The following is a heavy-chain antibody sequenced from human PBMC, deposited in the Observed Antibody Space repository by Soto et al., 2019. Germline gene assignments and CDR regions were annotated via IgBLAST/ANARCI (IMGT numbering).Heavy chain of an antibody. CDR2: IYYSGST. Sequence: QVQLQESGPGLVKPSETLSLTCTVSGGSVSSGSYYWSWIRQPPGKGLEWIGYIYYSGSTNYNPSLKSRVTISVDTSKNQFSLKLSSVTAADTAVYYCARDCLGTDFDYWGQGTLVTVSS. V-gene: IGHV4-61*01. J-gene: IGHJ4*02. CDR3: ARDCLGTDFDY. CDR1: GGSVSSGSYY. D-gene: IGHD1-1*01.